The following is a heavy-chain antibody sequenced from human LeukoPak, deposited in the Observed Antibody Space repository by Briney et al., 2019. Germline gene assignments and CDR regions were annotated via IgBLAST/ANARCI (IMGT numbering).Heavy chain of an antibody. CDR2: IYPGDSDT. J-gene: IGHJ4*02. CDR3: ARRGPTYYDFWSGYIDY. Sequence: GESLKISCKGSGYSFTSYWIGWVRQMPGKGLEWMGIIYPGDSDTRYSPSFQGQVTISADKCISTAYLQWSSLKASDTAMYYCARRGPTYYDFWSGYIDYWGQGTLVTVSS. CDR1: GYSFTSYW. V-gene: IGHV5-51*01. D-gene: IGHD3-3*01.